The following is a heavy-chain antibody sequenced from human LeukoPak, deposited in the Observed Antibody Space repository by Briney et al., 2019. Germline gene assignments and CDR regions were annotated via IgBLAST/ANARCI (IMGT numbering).Heavy chain of an antibody. CDR1: GYSFTSYW. J-gene: IGHJ5*02. CDR2: IAPSDSYT. Sequence: GESLKISCKGSGYSFTSYWISWVRQMSGKVLECMGSIAPSDSYTNYSPSFQGHVTISADKSISTAYLQWSSLKASDTAMYYCARLGRITMVRGVMDWFDPWGQGTLVTVSS. D-gene: IGHD3-10*01. CDR3: ARLGRITMVRGVMDWFDP. V-gene: IGHV5-10-1*01.